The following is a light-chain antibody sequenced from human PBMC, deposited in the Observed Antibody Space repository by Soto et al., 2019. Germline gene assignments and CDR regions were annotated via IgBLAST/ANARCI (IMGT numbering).Light chain of an antibody. CDR3: QPYDNSPLYS. V-gene: IGKV3-20*01. CDR1: QSFNSNY. J-gene: IGKJ2*01. Sequence: ENVLTQSPGTLSLSPGDRATLSCRASQSFNSNYLVWYQQKPGQAPRLLIYGASSRATGIPDRFSGSGSGTDFTLTISRLEPEDFAVYYCQPYDNSPLYSFGQGTKLEIK. CDR2: GAS.